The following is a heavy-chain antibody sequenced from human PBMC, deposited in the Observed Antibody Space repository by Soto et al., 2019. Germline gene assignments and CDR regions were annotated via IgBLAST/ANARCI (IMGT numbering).Heavy chain of an antibody. V-gene: IGHV3-30*18. CDR3: AKDRVVLRYFDWLFPLVAFDC. CDR1: GFTFSSYG. CDR2: ISYDGSNK. Sequence: GSLRLSCAASGFTFSSYGMHWVRQAPGKGLEWVSVISYDGSNKYYADSVKGRFTISRDNSKNTLYLQMNSLRAEDTAVYYCAKDRVVLRYFDWLFPLVAFDCWGQGTLVTVSS. J-gene: IGHJ4*02. D-gene: IGHD3-9*01.